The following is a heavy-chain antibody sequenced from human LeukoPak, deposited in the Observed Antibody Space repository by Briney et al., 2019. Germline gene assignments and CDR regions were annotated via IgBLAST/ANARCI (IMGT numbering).Heavy chain of an antibody. V-gene: IGHV4-4*07. J-gene: IGHJ5*02. CDR2: IYTSGST. CDR1: GGSISSYY. D-gene: IGHD2-2*01. Sequence: PSETLSLTCTVSGGSISSYYWSWIRQPAGKGLEWIGRIYTSGSTNYNPSLKSRVTMSVDTSKNQSSLKLSSVTAADTAVYYCAREKLGYCSSTSCHNWFDPWGQGTLVTVSS. CDR3: AREKLGYCSSTSCHNWFDP.